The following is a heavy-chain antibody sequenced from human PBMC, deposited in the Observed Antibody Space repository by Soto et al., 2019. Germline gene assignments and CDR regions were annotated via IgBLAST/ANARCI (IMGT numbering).Heavy chain of an antibody. CDR1: VCSFMSYS. D-gene: IGHD3-9*01. CDR2: ISGSGGST. J-gene: IGHJ4*02. Sequence: PWLCXRLSWSAGVCSFMSYSVILVRQGSGKGLGFVSAISGSGGSTYYADSVKGRCTISTDNSKNTLHLQIHRLRAEDPPVYPCPNDRGYALLTGHYFFDQCGPRPLV. V-gene: IGHV3-23*01. CDR3: PNDRGYALLTGHYFFDQ.